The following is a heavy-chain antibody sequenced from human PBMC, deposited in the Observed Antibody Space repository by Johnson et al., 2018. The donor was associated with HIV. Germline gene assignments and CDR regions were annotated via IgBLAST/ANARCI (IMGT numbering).Heavy chain of an antibody. CDR3: ARGDNAAAGDAFDI. CDR2: IDTAGDT. CDR1: GFTFSSYD. D-gene: IGHD6-13*01. Sequence: VQLVESGGGVVQPGRSLRLSCAASGFTFSSYDMHWVRQATGKGLEWVSEIDTAGDTYYPGSVKGRFTTSRENAKNSLYLQMNSLRAEDTAVYFCARGDNAAAGDAFDIWGQGTLVTVSA. V-gene: IGHV3-13*01. J-gene: IGHJ3*02.